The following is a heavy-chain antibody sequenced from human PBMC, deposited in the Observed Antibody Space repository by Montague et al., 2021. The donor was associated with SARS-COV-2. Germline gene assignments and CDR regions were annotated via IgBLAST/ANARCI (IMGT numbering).Heavy chain of an antibody. CDR3: ARVWAYGFDL. CDR1: EFTVTDYY. D-gene: IGHD3-10*01. V-gene: IGHV3-11*01. J-gene: IGHJ4*02. CDR2: ISSSATKI. Sequence: SLRLSCAASEFTVTDYYMSWIRQAPGKGLEWISHISSSATKIFYSDSVKGRFTISRDNAKSSLFLQLSSLRAEDTAVYFCARVWAYGFDLWGQGTLVTVSS.